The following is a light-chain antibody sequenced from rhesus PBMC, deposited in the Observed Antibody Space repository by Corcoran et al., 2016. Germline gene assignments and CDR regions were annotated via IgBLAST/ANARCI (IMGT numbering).Light chain of an antibody. J-gene: IGKJ3*01. CDR1: QSLSSW. CDR3: LQYSSSLFT. V-gene: IGKV1-22*01. CDR2: KAP. Sequence: DIQMTQSPSSLSASVGDTVIITFRASQSLSSWLDWYQQKPGKAPRLLIYKAPSLQSGVPSRLSGSGSGTDFTLTISSLQPEDIATYYCLQYSSSLFTFGPGTKLDIK.